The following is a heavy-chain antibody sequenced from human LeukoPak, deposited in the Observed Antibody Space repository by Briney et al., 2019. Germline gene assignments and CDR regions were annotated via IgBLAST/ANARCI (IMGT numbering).Heavy chain of an antibody. CDR1: GFTFSSYA. Sequence: GGSLRLSCAASGFTFSSYAMSWVRQAPGKGLEWVANIKKDGSERYYVDSLKGRFTISRDNAKNSLYLQMNSLRAEDTAVYYCARVEASGYDYGAFDYWGQGSLVTVSS. D-gene: IGHD5-12*01. CDR2: IKKDGSER. V-gene: IGHV3-7*01. CDR3: ARVEASGYDYGAFDY. J-gene: IGHJ4*02.